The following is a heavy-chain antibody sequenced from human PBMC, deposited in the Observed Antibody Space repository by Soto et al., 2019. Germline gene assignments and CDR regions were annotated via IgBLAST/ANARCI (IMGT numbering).Heavy chain of an antibody. CDR1: GFTFSSYS. V-gene: IGHV3-48*01. CDR3: ARLFVAVAGTGIDY. D-gene: IGHD6-19*01. J-gene: IGHJ4*02. Sequence: GGSLRLSCAASGFTFSSYSMNWVRQAPGKGLEWVSYISSSSSTIYYADSVKGRFTISRDNAKNSLYLQMNSLRAEDTAVYYCARLFVAVAGTGIDYWGQGTLVTVSS. CDR2: ISSSSSTI.